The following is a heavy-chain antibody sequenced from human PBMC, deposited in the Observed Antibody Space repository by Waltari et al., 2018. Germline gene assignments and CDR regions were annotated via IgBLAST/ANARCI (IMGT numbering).Heavy chain of an antibody. CDR3: ARTTFVRYFDY. V-gene: IGHV4-30-4*01. J-gene: IGHJ4*02. CDR1: SGSISIPNFF. Sequence: QVQLQESGPGLVKASQTLTLTWTVYSGSISIPNFFCSWLPQAPGKGLEWIGSVSYRGITYYNPSLESRVTMSVDTSKNQFSLNLNSVTAADAAIYYCARTTFVRYFDYWGQGTLVTVSS. CDR2: VSYRGIT. D-gene: IGHD1-1*01.